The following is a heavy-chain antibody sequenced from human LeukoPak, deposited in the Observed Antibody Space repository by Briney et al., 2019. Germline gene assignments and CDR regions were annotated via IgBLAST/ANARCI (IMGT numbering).Heavy chain of an antibody. D-gene: IGHD3-10*01. CDR3: ARHSPQGSGSYYRPIDY. V-gene: IGHV4-39*01. CDR2: IYYSGST. CDR1: GGSISSSSYY. Sequence: KSSETLSLTCTVSGGSISSSSYYWGWIRQPPGKGLEWIGSIYYSGSTYYNPSLKSRVTISVDTSKNQFSLKLSSVTAADTAVYYCARHSPQGSGSYYRPIDYWGQGTLVTVSS. J-gene: IGHJ4*02.